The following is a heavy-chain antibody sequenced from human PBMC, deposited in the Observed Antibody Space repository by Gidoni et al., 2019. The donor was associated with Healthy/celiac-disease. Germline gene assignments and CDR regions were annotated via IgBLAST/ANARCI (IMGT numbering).Heavy chain of an antibody. V-gene: IGHV3-33*08. CDR3: ARDQGWFDP. Sequence: QVQLVESGGGVVQPGRSLRLSCAASGFTFSSYGMHWVRQAPGKGREWVAVIWYDGSNKYYADSVKGRFTISRDNSKNTLYLQMNSLRAEDTAVYYCARDQGWFDPWGQGTLVTVSS. CDR1: GFTFSSYG. J-gene: IGHJ5*02. CDR2: IWYDGSNK.